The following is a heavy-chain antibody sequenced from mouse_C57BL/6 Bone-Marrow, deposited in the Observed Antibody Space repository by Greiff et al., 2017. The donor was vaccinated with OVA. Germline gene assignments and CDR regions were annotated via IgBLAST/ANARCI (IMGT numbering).Heavy chain of an antibody. Sequence: QVQLKESGAELVRPGASVTLSCKASGYTFTDYEMHWVKQTPVHGLEWIGAIDPETGGTAYNQKFKGKAILTADKSSSTAYMELRSLTSEDSAVYYCTRRGDYDGYYFDYWGQGTTLTVSS. J-gene: IGHJ2*01. CDR2: IDPETGGT. D-gene: IGHD2-4*01. CDR1: GYTFTDYE. V-gene: IGHV1-15*01. CDR3: TRRGDYDGYYFDY.